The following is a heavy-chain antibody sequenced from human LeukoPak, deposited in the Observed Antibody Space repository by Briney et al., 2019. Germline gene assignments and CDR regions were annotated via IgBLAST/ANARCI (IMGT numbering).Heavy chain of an antibody. V-gene: IGHV1-24*01. D-gene: IGHD5-24*01. CDR2: FDPEDGET. Sequence: ASVKVSCKVSGYTLTELSMHWVRQAPGKGLEWMGGFDPEDGETIYAQKFQGRVIMTEDTSTDTAYLEVSSLRSEDTAVYYCATEGLRWLQFVYWGQGTLVTVSS. CDR3: ATEGLRWLQFVY. J-gene: IGHJ4*02. CDR1: GYTLTELS.